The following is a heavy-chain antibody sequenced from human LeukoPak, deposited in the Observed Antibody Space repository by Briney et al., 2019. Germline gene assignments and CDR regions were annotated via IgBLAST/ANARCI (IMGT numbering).Heavy chain of an antibody. J-gene: IGHJ6*02. Sequence: ASVKVSCKASGYTFTSYGISWVRQAPGQGLEWMGWISAYNGNTNYAQKLQGRVTMTTDTSTSTAYMELRSLRSDDTVVYYCARLEYSYGLSDVMGVWGQGTTVTVSS. D-gene: IGHD5-18*01. V-gene: IGHV1-18*01. CDR2: ISAYNGNT. CDR1: GYTFTSYG. CDR3: ARLEYSYGLSDVMGV.